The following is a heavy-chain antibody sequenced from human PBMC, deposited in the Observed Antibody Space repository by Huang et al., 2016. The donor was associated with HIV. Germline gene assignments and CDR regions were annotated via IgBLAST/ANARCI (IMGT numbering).Heavy chain of an antibody. CDR1: EFTWSSYG. CDR3: AKKGGLTGFQPLDY. CDR2: ISGSSGNT. V-gene: IGHV3-23*01. Sequence: EVQLLGSGGGLVQPGGSMRVSCTASEFTWSSYGMSWVRQATGKGPEWVSTISGSSGNTYYADSVKGRFTISRDKSKNTLYLQMNSLRAEDTAVYFGAKKGGLTGFQPLDYWGQGTQVTVSS. D-gene: IGHD2-8*02. J-gene: IGHJ4*02.